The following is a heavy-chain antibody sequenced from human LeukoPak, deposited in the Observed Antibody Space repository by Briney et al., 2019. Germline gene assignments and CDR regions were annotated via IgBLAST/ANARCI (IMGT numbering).Heavy chain of an antibody. D-gene: IGHD2-2*01. CDR3: ARVAVVVPASGWSAFDI. CDR2: INPNSGGT. CDR1: GYTFTGYY. V-gene: IGHV1-2*02. J-gene: IGHJ3*02. Sequence: ASVTVSCQASGYTFTGYYVHWVRPAPGQGLEWMGWINPNSGGTNYAQKFQGRVTMTRDTSISTAYMELSRLRSDDTAVYYCARVAVVVPASGWSAFDIWGQGTMVTVSS.